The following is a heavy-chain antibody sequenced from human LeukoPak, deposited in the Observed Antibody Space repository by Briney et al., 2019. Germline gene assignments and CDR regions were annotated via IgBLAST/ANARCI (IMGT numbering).Heavy chain of an antibody. Sequence: SGGSLRLSCAASGFTFSRYGLHWVRQAPGKGLEWVAVISFDGSNKYYADSVKGRFTISRDNSKNTLYLQMNSLRVEDTAVYSCTGYSWFDPWGQGTLVTVSS. D-gene: IGHD1-14*01. CDR1: GFTFSRYG. V-gene: IGHV3-30-3*01. CDR2: ISFDGSNK. J-gene: IGHJ5*02. CDR3: TGYSWFDP.